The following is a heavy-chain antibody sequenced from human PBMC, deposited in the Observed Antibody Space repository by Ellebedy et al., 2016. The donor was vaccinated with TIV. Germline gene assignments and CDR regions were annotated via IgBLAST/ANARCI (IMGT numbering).Heavy chain of an antibody. CDR3: ARATSGFDY. CDR2: ISGSSSSI. Sequence: GESLKISCAASGFTFSTYSLNWVRQAPGKGLEWISYISGSSSSIYYADSVKGRFIISRDSAKNSLYLQMNSLRAEDTAVYYCARATSGFDYWGQGALATVSS. D-gene: IGHD5-24*01. V-gene: IGHV3-48*01. CDR1: GFTFSTYS. J-gene: IGHJ4*02.